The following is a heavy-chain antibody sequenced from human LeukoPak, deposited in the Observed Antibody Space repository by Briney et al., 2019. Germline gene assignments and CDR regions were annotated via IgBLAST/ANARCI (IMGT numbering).Heavy chain of an antibody. V-gene: IGHV3-7*01. D-gene: IGHD6-6*01. CDR3: ARGPNSNWSGLDF. Sequence: GGSLRLSCAASGFTFSSYWMSWVRQAPGKGLEWVANIKQDGSEKYYVDSVKGRFTISRDNAKNSLYLQVNNLRAEDTAVYYCARGPNSNWSGLDFWGQGTLLTVSS. CDR1: GFTFSSYW. J-gene: IGHJ4*02. CDR2: IKQDGSEK.